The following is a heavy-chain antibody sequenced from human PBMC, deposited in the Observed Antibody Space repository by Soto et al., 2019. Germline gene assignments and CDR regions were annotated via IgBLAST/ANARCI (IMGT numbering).Heavy chain of an antibody. Sequence: QVQLVQSGAEVKKPGSSVKVSCKASGGTFSSYTISWVRQAPGQGLEWMGRIIPILGIANYAQKFQGRVTLTADKSTSTAYMELSSLRSEDTAVYYCARDSYSGYGGLWGQGTLVTVSS. CDR2: IIPILGIA. J-gene: IGHJ4*02. CDR3: ARDSYSGYGGL. V-gene: IGHV1-69*08. D-gene: IGHD5-12*01. CDR1: GGTFSSYT.